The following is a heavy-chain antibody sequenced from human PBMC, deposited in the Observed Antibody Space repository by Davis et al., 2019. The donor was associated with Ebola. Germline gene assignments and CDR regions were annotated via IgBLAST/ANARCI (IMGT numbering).Heavy chain of an antibody. CDR3: ARDIVTIFELVTYGMDV. J-gene: IGHJ6*02. CDR2: MYYDGVNK. Sequence: GESLKISCAASGFTFSDYGMHWVRQAPGKGLEWVAAMYYDGVNKLYADSVKGRFTISRDNSKNTLHLQMNSLRAEDTAVYYCARDIVTIFELVTYGMDVWGQGTTVTVSS. CDR1: GFTFSDYG. V-gene: IGHV3-33*01. D-gene: IGHD3-3*01.